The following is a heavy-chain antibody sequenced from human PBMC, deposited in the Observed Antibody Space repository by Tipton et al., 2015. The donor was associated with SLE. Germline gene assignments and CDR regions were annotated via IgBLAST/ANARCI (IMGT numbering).Heavy chain of an antibody. J-gene: IGHJ3*02. CDR2: IYYSGST. Sequence: TLSLTCTVSGGSISSHYWSWIRQPPGKGLEWIGSIYYSGSTYYNPSLKSRVTISVDTSKNQFSLKLTSVTAADTAVYYCARGDNSGSDAFDIWGQGTMVTVSS. CDR3: ARGDNSGSDAFDI. D-gene: IGHD3-22*01. CDR1: GGSISSHY. V-gene: IGHV4-59*11.